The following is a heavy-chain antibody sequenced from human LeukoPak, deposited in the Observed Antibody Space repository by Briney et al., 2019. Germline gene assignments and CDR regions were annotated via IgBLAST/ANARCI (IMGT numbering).Heavy chain of an antibody. CDR3: ARHPFDIYYDSSGHWYFDL. Sequence: SETLSLTCTVSGGSISSSSYYWGWIRQPPGKGLEWIGSIYYSGSTYYNPSLKSRVTISVDTSKNQFSLKLSSVTAADTAVYYCARHPFDIYYDSSGHWYFDLWGRGTLVTVSS. CDR2: IYYSGST. J-gene: IGHJ2*01. V-gene: IGHV4-39*01. D-gene: IGHD3-22*01. CDR1: GGSISSSSYY.